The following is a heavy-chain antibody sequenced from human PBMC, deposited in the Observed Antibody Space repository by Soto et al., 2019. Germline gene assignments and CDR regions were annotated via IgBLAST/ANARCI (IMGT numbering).Heavy chain of an antibody. CDR1: GDSISSHYF. D-gene: IGHD6-19*01. V-gene: IGHV4-4*02. CDR2: ISHRGSV. J-gene: IGHJ4*02. Sequence: QVLLQESGPGLVQPSGTLPLSCAVSGDSISSHYFWGWVRQPPGKGLEWVGDISHRGSVNYNPSLQSRITLSMDKSKNQFSLRLNSVTAADTAVYYCARSFGWYAIDYWGQGTLVIVSS. CDR3: ARSFGWYAIDY.